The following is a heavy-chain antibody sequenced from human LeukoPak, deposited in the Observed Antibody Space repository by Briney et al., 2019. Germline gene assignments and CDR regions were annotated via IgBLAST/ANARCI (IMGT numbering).Heavy chain of an antibody. Sequence: PGGSLRLSCAASGFTFSSYGMHWVRQAPGKGLEWAAVISYDGSNKYYADSVKGRFTISRDNSKNTLYLQMNSLRAEDTAVYYCAKDLGRWLQHPGQADYWGQGTLVTVSS. V-gene: IGHV3-30*18. J-gene: IGHJ4*02. D-gene: IGHD5-24*01. CDR2: ISYDGSNK. CDR1: GFTFSSYG. CDR3: AKDLGRWLQHPGQADY.